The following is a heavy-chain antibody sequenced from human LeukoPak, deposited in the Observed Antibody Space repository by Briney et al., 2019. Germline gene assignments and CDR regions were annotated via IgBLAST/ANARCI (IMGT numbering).Heavy chain of an antibody. Sequence: PSETLSLTCAVYGGSFSGYYWSWIRQPPGKGLEWIGEINHSGSTNYNPSLKSRVTISVDTSKNQFSLKLSSVTAADTAVYYCARGISAGSGSYYTYGKGYYFDYWGQGTLVTVSS. J-gene: IGHJ4*02. CDR3: ARGISAGSGSYYTYGKGYYFDY. D-gene: IGHD3-10*01. V-gene: IGHV4-34*01. CDR1: GGSFSGYY. CDR2: INHSGST.